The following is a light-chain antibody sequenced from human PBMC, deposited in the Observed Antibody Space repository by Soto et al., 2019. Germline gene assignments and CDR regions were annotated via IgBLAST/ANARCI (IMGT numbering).Light chain of an antibody. CDR1: QSVSSY. J-gene: IGKJ5*01. CDR2: DAS. CDR3: EQRSNWPPVT. Sequence: EIVLTQSPATLSLSPGERATLSCRASQSVSSYLAWYQQKPGQAPRLLIYDASNRATGIPARFSGSGSGTDITLTISSLEPEDFAVYYCEQRSNWPPVTFGQATRLEIK. V-gene: IGKV3-11*01.